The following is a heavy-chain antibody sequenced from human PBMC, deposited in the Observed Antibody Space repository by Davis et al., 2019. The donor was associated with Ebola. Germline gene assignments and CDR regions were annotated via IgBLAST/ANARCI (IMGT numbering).Heavy chain of an antibody. V-gene: IGHV4-38-2*02. CDR1: GYSISSGYY. D-gene: IGHD2-21*01. CDR2: IYHSGST. Sequence: PSETLSLTCTVSGYSISSGYYWGWIRQPPGKGLEWIGSIYHSGSTYYNPSLKSRVTISVDTSKNQFSLKLSSVTAADTAVYYCARSLIDVPVEFAYYFDYWGQGTLVTVSS. J-gene: IGHJ4*02. CDR3: ARSLIDVPVEFAYYFDY.